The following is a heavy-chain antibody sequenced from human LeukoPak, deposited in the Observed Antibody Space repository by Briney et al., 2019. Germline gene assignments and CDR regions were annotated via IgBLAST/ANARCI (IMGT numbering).Heavy chain of an antibody. D-gene: IGHD2-2*01. CDR2: FSSDSAYI. CDR1: GFSFRDYA. V-gene: IGHV3-21*01. J-gene: IGHJ6*02. Sequence: GGSLRLSCAASGFSFRDYAMDWVRQAPGKGLEWVSAFSSDSAYIYYADSVKGRFTISRDNAKSSVSLQMNSLRDDDTAVYYCARIFRYQLVDYYALDVWGQGTTVTVSS. CDR3: ARIFRYQLVDYYALDV.